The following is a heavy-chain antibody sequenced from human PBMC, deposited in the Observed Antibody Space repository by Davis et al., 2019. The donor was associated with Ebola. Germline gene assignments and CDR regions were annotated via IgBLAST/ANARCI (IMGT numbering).Heavy chain of an antibody. J-gene: IGHJ4*02. Sequence: PSETLSLTCTVSGGSISSSSYYWGWIRQPPGKGLEWIGSIYYSGSTYYNPSLKSRVTISVDTSKNQFSLKLSSVTAADTAVYYCARRIVVPAAIFDYWGQGTLVIVSS. D-gene: IGHD2-2*01. CDR2: IYYSGST. CDR3: ARRIVVPAAIFDY. V-gene: IGHV4-39*01. CDR1: GGSISSSSYY.